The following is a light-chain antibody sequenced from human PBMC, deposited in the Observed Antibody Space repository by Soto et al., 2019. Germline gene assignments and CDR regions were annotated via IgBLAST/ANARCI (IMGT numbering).Light chain of an antibody. CDR2: EGS. J-gene: IGLJ3*02. CDR1: SSDVGGYNY. Sequence: QSALTQPRSVSGSPGQSVTISCTGTSSDVGGYNYVSWYQQHPGKAPKLMVYEGSRRPSGVSNRFSGSKSGNTASLTISGLQAEDEADYFCCSYAGHSAHWVFGGGTKVTVL. V-gene: IGLV2-11*01. CDR3: CSYAGHSAHWV.